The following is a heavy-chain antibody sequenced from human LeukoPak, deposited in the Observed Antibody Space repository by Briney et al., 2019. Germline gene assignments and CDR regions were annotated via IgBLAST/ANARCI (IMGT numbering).Heavy chain of an antibody. CDR3: ARHEGGYSYLYGPAGY. CDR1: GDSISSSSYY. CDR2: LYYSGST. D-gene: IGHD5-18*01. J-gene: IGHJ4*02. V-gene: IGHV4-39*01. Sequence: SETLSLTRTVSGDSISSSSYYWGWIRQSPGRGLEWIGSLYYSGSTHYNPSLKSRVTISVDTSKNQFSLKLSSVAATDTAVYFCARHEGGYSYLYGPAGYWGQGTLVTVSS.